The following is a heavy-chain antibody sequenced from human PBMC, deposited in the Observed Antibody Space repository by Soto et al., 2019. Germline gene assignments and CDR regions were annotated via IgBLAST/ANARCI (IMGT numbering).Heavy chain of an antibody. CDR3: AKRSSSSTFDY. CDR2: ISGSDDST. CDR1: GFTFSSYA. Sequence: EVQLLESGGGLVQPGESLRLSCAASGFTFSSYAMRWVRQAPGKGLEWVSVISGSDDSTYYADSVKGRFTISRDNSKNTLYLQMNSLRAEDTAGYYCAKRSSSSTFDYWGQGTLVTVSS. V-gene: IGHV3-23*01. J-gene: IGHJ4*02. D-gene: IGHD6-6*01.